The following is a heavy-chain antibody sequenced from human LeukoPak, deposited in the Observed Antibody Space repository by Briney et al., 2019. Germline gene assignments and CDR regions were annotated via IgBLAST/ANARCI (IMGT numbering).Heavy chain of an antibody. J-gene: IGHJ4*02. CDR1: GFTFSSYA. CDR2: ISGSGGST. V-gene: IGHV3-23*01. Sequence: PGGSLRLSCAASGFTFSSYAMSWVRQAPGKGLGWVSAISGSGGSTYYADSVKGRFTISRDNSKNTLYLQMNSLRAEDTAVYYCAKGPSNYPGIPFDYWGQGTLVTVSS. D-gene: IGHD4-11*01. CDR3: AKGPSNYPGIPFDY.